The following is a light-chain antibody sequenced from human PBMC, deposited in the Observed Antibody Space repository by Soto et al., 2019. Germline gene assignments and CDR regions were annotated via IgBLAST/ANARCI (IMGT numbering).Light chain of an antibody. V-gene: IGKV1-9*01. CDR3: QQRNSYPIT. Sequence: DSQLTQSPYFLSASVGDRVNITCRASQGISNYSAWYQQKPGKAPNLLIHTASTLQSGVPSRFSGSGSGTEFTLTISRQQREDFATYYCQQRNSYPITFGQGTRLEIK. CDR1: QGISNY. CDR2: TAS. J-gene: IGKJ5*01.